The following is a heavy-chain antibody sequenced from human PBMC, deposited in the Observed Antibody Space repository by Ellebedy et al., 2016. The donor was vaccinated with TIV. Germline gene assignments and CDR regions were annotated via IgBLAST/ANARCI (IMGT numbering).Heavy chain of an antibody. Sequence: AASVKVSCKASGYTFTSYYIHWVRQAPGQGLEWMGLIKPGGGSTSYAQKVQGRVSMTRDTSTSTVYMELSSLRAEDTAVYYCARDQHYGSGSYSRPGYVGYWGQGTLVTVSS. J-gene: IGHJ4*02. V-gene: IGHV1-46*01. CDR3: ARDQHYGSGSYSRPGYVGY. CDR2: IKPGGGST. CDR1: GYTFTSYY. D-gene: IGHD3-10*01.